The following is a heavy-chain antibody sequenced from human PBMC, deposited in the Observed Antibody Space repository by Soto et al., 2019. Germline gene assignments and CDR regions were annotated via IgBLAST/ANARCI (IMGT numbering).Heavy chain of an antibody. Sequence: QLHLVQSGAEVKKPGSSLKVSCKASGGTFSNSGISWVRQAPGQGLEWMGIINPSGGSTSYAQKFQGRVTMTRDTSTSTVYMELSSLRSEDTAVYYCARDGRSSYSSGWYYFDYWGQGTLVTVSS. D-gene: IGHD6-19*01. CDR1: GGTFSNSG. J-gene: IGHJ4*02. CDR2: INPSGGST. V-gene: IGHV1-46*01. CDR3: ARDGRSSYSSGWYYFDY.